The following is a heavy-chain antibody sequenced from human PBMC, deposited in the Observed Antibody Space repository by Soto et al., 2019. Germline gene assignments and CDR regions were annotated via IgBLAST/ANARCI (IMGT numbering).Heavy chain of an antibody. Sequence: EVQLVESGGGLVQPGGSLRLSCADSGFTVSSNCMSWVRQAPGKGLECVSVIYSGGSTYYADYVEGRFTISRDNSKYTLYLQMNGLRAEDTSVYYCARGDYRDYGWFDYWGQGTLVTVSS. J-gene: IGHJ4*02. CDR2: IYSGGST. CDR3: ARGDYRDYGWFDY. V-gene: IGHV3-66*01. D-gene: IGHD4-17*01. CDR1: GFTVSSNC.